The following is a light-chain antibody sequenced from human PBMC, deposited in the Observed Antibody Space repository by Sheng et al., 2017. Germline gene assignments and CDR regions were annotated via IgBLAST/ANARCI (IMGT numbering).Light chain of an antibody. J-gene: IGKJ4*01. V-gene: IGKV3D-20*01. CDR1: ESLSSSF. Sequence: EIVLTQSPATLSLSPGERATLSCGASESLSSSFLAWYQQKPGLAPRLLIYDVSSRATGIPDRFSGSGSGTDFTLTISRLEPEDFAVYYCQQYGDSPLTFGGGTKVEIK. CDR3: QQYGDSPLT. CDR2: DVS.